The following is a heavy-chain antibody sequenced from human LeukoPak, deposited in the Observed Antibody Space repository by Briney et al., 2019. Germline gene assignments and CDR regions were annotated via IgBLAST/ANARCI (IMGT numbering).Heavy chain of an antibody. CDR2: ISYDGSNK. CDR1: GFTFSSYA. CDR3: AREGAAPYTFDY. Sequence: GGFLRLSCAASGFTFSSYAMHWVRQAPGKGLEWVAVISYDGSNKYYADSVKGRFTISRDNTKNTQYLQMSSQRAEDTADYYCAREGAAPYTFDYWGQGTLVTVSS. V-gene: IGHV3-30-3*01. J-gene: IGHJ4*02. D-gene: IGHD4-11*01.